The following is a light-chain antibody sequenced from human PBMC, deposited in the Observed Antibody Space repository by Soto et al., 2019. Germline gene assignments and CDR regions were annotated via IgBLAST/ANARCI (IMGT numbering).Light chain of an antibody. CDR1: QSISSN. V-gene: IGKV3-15*01. Sequence: TVLTQSPATLSVSPGDRATLSCRASQSISSNLAWYQQRPGQAPRLLIYGASTRATGVPGGFTGSGSGTDFTLTISSLQSEDFALYYCQQYNKWPVFTFGPGTRVDIK. J-gene: IGKJ3*01. CDR3: QQYNKWPVFT. CDR2: GAS.